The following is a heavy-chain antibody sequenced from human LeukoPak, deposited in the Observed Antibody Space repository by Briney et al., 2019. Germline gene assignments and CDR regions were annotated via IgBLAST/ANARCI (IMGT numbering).Heavy chain of an antibody. Sequence: PGGSLRLSCAASGFRFSNAWMSWVRQAPGKGLDWVGRIKSKTDGGTTEYAAHVKGGLNITRDDSKNTLYLQMNSLKTEDTAVYYCTTDSSSSSYYWGQGTLVTVSS. CDR1: GFRFSNAW. CDR3: TTDSSSSSYY. D-gene: IGHD6-6*01. CDR2: IKSKTDGGTT. J-gene: IGHJ4*02. V-gene: IGHV3-15*01.